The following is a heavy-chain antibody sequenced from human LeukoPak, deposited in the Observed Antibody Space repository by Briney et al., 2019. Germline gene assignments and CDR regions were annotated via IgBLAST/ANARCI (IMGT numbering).Heavy chain of an antibody. CDR2: IYYSGST. CDR1: GGSISSSRYY. D-gene: IGHD3-10*01. V-gene: IGHV4-39*07. CDR3: ATERSMVRGLSWFDP. J-gene: IGHJ5*02. Sequence: SETLSLTCTVSGGSISSSRYYWGWIRQPPGKGLEWIGSIYYSGSTYYNPSLKSRVTISVDTSKNQFSLKLSSVTAADTAVCYCATERSMVRGLSWFDPWGQGTLVTVSS.